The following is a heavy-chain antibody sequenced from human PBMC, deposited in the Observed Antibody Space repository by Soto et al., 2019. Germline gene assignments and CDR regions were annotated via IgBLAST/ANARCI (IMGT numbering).Heavy chain of an antibody. D-gene: IGHD3-9*01. CDR2: IYHSGST. J-gene: IGHJ6*02. CDR3: AGGRDYDILTGYYYYYYGMDV. CDR1: GGSISSSNW. Sequence: SETLSLTCAVSGGSISSSNWWSWVRQPPGKGLEWIGEIYHSGSTNYNPSLKSRVTISVDKSKNQFSLKLSSVTAADTAVYYCAGGRDYDILTGYYYYYYGMDVWGQGTTVTVSS. V-gene: IGHV4-4*02.